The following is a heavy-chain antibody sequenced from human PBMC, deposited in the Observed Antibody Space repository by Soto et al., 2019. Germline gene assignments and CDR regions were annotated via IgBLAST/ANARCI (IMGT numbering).Heavy chain of an antibody. CDR2: IRSKAYGGTT. V-gene: IGHV3-49*03. D-gene: IGHD2-21*02. Sequence: GGSLRLSCTASGFTFGDYAMSWFRQAPGKGLEWVGFIRSKAYGGTTEYAASVKGRFTISRDDSKSIAYLQMNSLKTEDTAVYYFTRHNCGGDCYSSYWFDPWGQGTLVTVSS. CDR1: GFTFGDYA. CDR3: TRHNCGGDCYSSYWFDP. J-gene: IGHJ5*02.